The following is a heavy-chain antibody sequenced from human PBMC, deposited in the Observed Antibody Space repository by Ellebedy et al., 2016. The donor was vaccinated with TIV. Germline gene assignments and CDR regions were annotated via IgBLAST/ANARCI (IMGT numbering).Heavy chain of an antibody. CDR1: GFTCSSHD. CDR3: AREIAVPGRWYFDL. V-gene: IGHV3-13*01. J-gene: IGHJ2*01. CDR2: IDTSGGT. D-gene: IGHD6-19*01. Sequence: GESLKISXAASGFTCSSHDMHWVRQAAGKSLEWVSAIDTSGGTSYAAAVKGRFTISRESAKNSLYLQMNSLRDGDTAVYYCAREIAVPGRWYFDLWGRGTLVTVPS.